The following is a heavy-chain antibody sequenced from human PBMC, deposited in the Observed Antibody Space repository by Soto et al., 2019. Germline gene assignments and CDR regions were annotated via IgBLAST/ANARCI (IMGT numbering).Heavy chain of an antibody. CDR2: VYYSGST. D-gene: IGHD3-16*01. J-gene: IGHJ4*02. CDR3: AATLHLGEPVELDY. CDR1: GYSISSSNG. Sequence: QVQLQESGPGLVKPSDTLSLTCAVSGYSISSSNGWGWIRQPPGKGLEWIGCVYYSGSTYYNPSLTSRVTMSVDTSKNHFSLKLSSVTAVDTAVYYCAATLHLGEPVELDYWGQGTLVTVSS. V-gene: IGHV4-28*01.